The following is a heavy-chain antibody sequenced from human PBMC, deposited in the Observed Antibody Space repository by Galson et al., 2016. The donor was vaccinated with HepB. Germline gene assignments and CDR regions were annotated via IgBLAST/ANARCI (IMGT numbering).Heavy chain of an antibody. CDR3: ASKYYDSSGYAIDAFDI. CDR1: GYSFTSYW. D-gene: IGHD3-22*01. CDR2: ISPGDADT. J-gene: IGHJ3*02. V-gene: IGHV5-51*01. Sequence: QSGAEVKKPGESLKISCQGSGYSFTSYWIGWVRQMPGKGLEWMGIISPGDADTRYSPSFQRKVTISGDNAISTAYLQWSSLKTSDTAMYYCASKYYDSSGYAIDAFDIWGQGTMVTVSS.